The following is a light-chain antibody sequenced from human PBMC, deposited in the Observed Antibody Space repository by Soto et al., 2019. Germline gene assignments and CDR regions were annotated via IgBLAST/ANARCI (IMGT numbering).Light chain of an antibody. CDR1: QSISNW. CDR2: KAS. Sequence: DIQMTQSPSTLSASVGDRVTITCRASQSISNWLAWYQQKPGKAPKLLLYKASTLQSGVPPRFSGSGSGTEFTLTISSLQPDDFATYYCQQYNSYPYTFGQGTKVDIK. J-gene: IGKJ2*01. CDR3: QQYNSYPYT. V-gene: IGKV1-5*03.